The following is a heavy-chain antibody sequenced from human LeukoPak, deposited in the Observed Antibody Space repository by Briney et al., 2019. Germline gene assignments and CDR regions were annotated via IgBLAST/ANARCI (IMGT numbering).Heavy chain of an antibody. CDR3: ATAEYGDIPARLD. CDR1: GYTFTGYY. J-gene: IGHJ4*02. D-gene: IGHD4-17*01. Sequence: ASVKVSCKASGYTFTGYYMHWVRQAPGQGLEWMGWINPNSGGTNYAQKFQGRVTMTRDTSISTAYMELSRLRSDDTAVYYCATAEYGDIPARLDWGQGTLVTVSS. V-gene: IGHV1-2*02. CDR2: INPNSGGT.